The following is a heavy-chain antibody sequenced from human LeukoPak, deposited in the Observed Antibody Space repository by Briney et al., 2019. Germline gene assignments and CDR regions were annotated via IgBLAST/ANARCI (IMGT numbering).Heavy chain of an antibody. CDR3: ASSPQDYYGSGEGAFDF. CDR2: ISSSSYYI. D-gene: IGHD3-10*01. V-gene: IGHV3-21*01. CDR1: GFTFSTYS. J-gene: IGHJ3*01. Sequence: PGGSLRLSCAASGFTFSTYSMNWVRQAPGKGLEWVSSISSSSYYIYHADSVKGRFTISRDNAKNSLYLQMNSLRAEDTAVYYCASSPQDYYGSGEGAFDFWGQGTMVIVFS.